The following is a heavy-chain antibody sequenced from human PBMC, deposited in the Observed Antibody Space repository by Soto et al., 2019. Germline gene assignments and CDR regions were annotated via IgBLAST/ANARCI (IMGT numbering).Heavy chain of an antibody. CDR2: IYYSGST. J-gene: IGHJ6*02. CDR1: GDSVGNGPYY. D-gene: IGHD1-26*01. CDR3: ARVGSSCHSGGCYYYYGLGV. V-gene: IGHV4-61*01. Sequence: QVRLQESGPGLVKPSETLSLSCLVSGDSVGNGPYYWSWIRQSPGEGLEWIAYIYYSGSTNGNPSLESRVNISIDMSKNQFCLELRSVTAADAAVYFCARVGSSCHSGGCYYYYGLGVWGQGTTVAISS.